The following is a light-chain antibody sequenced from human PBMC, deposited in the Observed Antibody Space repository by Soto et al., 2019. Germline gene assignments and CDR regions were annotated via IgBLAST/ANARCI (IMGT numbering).Light chain of an antibody. CDR1: QSVSSSY. V-gene: IGKV3-20*01. CDR2: GSS. Sequence: EIVLTQSPCTLSLSPGERATLSCRASQSVSSSYLAWYQQKPGQAPSLLIYGSSSRVTGMPDRLSGSGCGTDYTLTISSLQAEDVAVYYCQQYDSYPPWTFGQGTKVDTK. J-gene: IGKJ1*01. CDR3: QQYDSYPPWT.